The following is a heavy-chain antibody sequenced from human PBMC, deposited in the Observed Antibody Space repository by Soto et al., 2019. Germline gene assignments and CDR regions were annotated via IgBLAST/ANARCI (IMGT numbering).Heavy chain of an antibody. CDR2: IIPIFGTA. D-gene: IGHD3-22*01. V-gene: IGHV1-69*12. CDR3: ASRPYDSSGYYYQDYYYGMDV. J-gene: IGHJ6*02. CDR1: GGTFSSYA. Sequence: QVQLVQSGAEVKKPGSSVKVSCKASGGTFSSYAISWVRQAPGQGLEWMGGIIPIFGTANYAQKFQGRVTLTADESTSTAYMELSSLRSEDTAVYYCASRPYDSSGYYYQDYYYGMDVWGQGTTVTVSS.